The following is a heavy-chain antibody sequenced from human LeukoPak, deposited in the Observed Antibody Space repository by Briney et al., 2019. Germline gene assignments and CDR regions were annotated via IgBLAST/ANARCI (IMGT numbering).Heavy chain of an antibody. CDR3: ARDEYRSRWLHP. Sequence: GGSLRLSCAASGFTFSSYWMSWVRLAPGKGLEWVANIKGDGSEKWYVDSVKGRFTISRDNAQNSVHLQMNSPRAEDTAVYYCARDEYRSRWLHPWGQGTLVTVTS. CDR1: GFTFSSYW. V-gene: IGHV3-7*01. J-gene: IGHJ5*02. CDR2: IKGDGSEK. D-gene: IGHD4-11*01.